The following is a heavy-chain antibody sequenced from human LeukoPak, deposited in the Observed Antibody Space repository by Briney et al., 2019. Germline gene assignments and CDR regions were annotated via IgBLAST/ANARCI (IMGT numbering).Heavy chain of an antibody. Sequence: ASVKVSCKASGYTFTGYYMHWVRQAPAQGLEWMGRINPNSGGTNYAQKFQGRVTMTRDTSISTAYMELSRLRSDDTAVYYCARVPYYYDSSVFDPWGQGTLVTVS. V-gene: IGHV1-2*06. CDR2: INPNSGGT. J-gene: IGHJ5*02. CDR3: ARVPYYYDSSVFDP. D-gene: IGHD3-22*01. CDR1: GYTFTGYY.